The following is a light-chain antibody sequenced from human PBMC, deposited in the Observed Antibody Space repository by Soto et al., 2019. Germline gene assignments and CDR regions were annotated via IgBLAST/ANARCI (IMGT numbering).Light chain of an antibody. V-gene: IGKV3-15*01. J-gene: IGKJ1*01. Sequence: EVVMTQSPATLSVSPGESATLSCRSSQTNSNDLAWYQQRPGQPPRLLIYGASTRATGTPARFSGSGSGTEFTLAISDLQSEDFAVYYCQQYNNWPKWTFGQVTNVELK. CDR2: GAS. CDR3: QQYNNWPKWT. CDR1: QTNSND.